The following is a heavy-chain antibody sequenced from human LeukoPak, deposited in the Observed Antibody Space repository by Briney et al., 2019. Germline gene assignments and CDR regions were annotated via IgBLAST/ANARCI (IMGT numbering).Heavy chain of an antibody. D-gene: IGHD2-15*01. CDR2: IYDSGST. V-gene: IGHV4-39*01. CDR3: AKYSRGTGYNWFDP. CDR1: GGSIRSSYYY. Sequence: PSETLSLTCTVSGGSIRSSYYYWGWIRQPPGKGLEWIGSIYDSGSTYYNPSLKSRVTISVDTSKNQFSLKLSSVTAADTAVYYCAKYSRGTGYNWFDPWGQGTLVTVSS. J-gene: IGHJ5*02.